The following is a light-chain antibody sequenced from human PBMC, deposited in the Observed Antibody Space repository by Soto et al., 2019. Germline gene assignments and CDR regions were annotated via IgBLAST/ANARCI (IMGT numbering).Light chain of an antibody. Sequence: QSALTQPASVSGSPGQSITISCTGTSSDVGGYNYVSWLQQHPGKVPKLIIYDVSSRPSGVFNRFSGSKSGNTASLTISGLQAEDEADYYCTSYTSSNTHVFGGGTKVTVL. CDR2: DVS. V-gene: IGLV2-14*01. CDR1: SSDVGGYNY. J-gene: IGLJ1*01. CDR3: TSYTSSNTHV.